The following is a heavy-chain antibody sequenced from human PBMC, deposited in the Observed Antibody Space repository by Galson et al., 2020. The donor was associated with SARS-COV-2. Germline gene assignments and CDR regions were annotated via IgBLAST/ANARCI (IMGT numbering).Heavy chain of an antibody. J-gene: IGHJ4*02. D-gene: IGHD3-10*01. CDR3: ARSRISMIQGVEY. CDR2: ISYSGNS. CDR1: GGSINSGGYY. V-gene: IGHV4-31*03. Sequence: SETLSLTCTVSGGSINSGGYYWSWIRQHPGKGLEWIGYISYSGNSYYNPSLKSRVTVSVDTSRNQFSLKLGSVTAADTAVYYCARSRISMIQGVEYWGQGTLVTVSP.